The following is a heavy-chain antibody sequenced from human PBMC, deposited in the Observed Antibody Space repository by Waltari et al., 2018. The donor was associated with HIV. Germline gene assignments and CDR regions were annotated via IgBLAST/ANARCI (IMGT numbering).Heavy chain of an antibody. CDR1: GDSINSGGYY. J-gene: IGHJ2*01. Sequence: QVQLQESGPGLVKPSQTLSLTCTVSGDSINSGGYYWAWSRQHPGKGLEWIGFAYYRGSTCFNPSFKSRATISGDTSKNQFSLELTSLTAADTAVYYCARVGYYYFDLWGRGTLVTVSS. CDR2: AYYRGST. V-gene: IGHV4-31*03. D-gene: IGHD2-15*01. CDR3: ARVGYYYFDL.